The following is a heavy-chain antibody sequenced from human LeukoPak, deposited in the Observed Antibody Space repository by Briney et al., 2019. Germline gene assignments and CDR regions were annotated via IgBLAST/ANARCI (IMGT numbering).Heavy chain of an antibody. V-gene: IGHV4-39*07. Sequence: SETLSLTCTVSGGSISSSSYYWGWIRQPPGKGLEWIGEINHSGSTNYNPSLKSRVTISVDTSKNQFSLKLSSVTAADTAVYYCARAVYDYVWGSYRCVYFDYWGQGTLVTVSS. CDR1: GGSISSSSYY. CDR2: INHSGST. D-gene: IGHD3-16*02. J-gene: IGHJ4*02. CDR3: ARAVYDYVWGSYRCVYFDY.